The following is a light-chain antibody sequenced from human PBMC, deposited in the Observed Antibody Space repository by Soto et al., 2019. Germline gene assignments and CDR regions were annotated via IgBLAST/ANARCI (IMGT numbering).Light chain of an antibody. Sequence: EIELTQSPGTLSLSPGERATLSCRASQSVSSGYFAWYQHKPGQAHSLLIYDASSRATGIPDRFSGSGSGTDFTLTISRLGPEAFAVYYCQQYGSSPAFGGGTKVEIQ. J-gene: IGKJ4*01. CDR2: DAS. V-gene: IGKV3-20*01. CDR3: QQYGSSPA. CDR1: QSVSSGY.